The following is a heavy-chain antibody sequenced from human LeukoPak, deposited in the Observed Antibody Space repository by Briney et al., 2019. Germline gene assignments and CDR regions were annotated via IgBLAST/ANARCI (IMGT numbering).Heavy chain of an antibody. CDR1: GGSISSYY. V-gene: IGHV4-59*01. J-gene: IGHJ6*03. CDR2: IYYSGST. Sequence: SETLSLTCTVSGGSISSYYWSWIRQPPGRGLEWIGYIYYSGSTNYNPSPKSRVTISVDTSKNQFSLKLSSVTAADTAVYYCARSDVYYYYMDVWGKGTTVTVSS. D-gene: IGHD2-21*02. CDR3: ARSDVYYYYMDV.